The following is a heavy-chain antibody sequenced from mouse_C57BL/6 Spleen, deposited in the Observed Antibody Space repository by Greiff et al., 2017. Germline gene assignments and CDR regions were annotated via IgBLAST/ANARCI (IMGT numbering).Heavy chain of an antibody. CDR2: IRNKANNHAT. CDR1: GFTFSDAW. V-gene: IGHV6-6*01. D-gene: IGHD2-5*01. J-gene: IGHJ3*01. CDR3: TRYSNYDFAY. Sequence: EVKVVESGGGLVQPGGSMKLSCAASGFTFSDAWMDWVRQSLEKGLEWVAEIRNKANNHATYYAESVKGRFTISRDDSKSSVYLQMNSLRAEDTGIYYCTRYSNYDFAYWGQGTLVTVSA.